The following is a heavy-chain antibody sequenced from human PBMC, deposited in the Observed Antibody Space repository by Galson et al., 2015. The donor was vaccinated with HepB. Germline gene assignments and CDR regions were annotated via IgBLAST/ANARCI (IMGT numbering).Heavy chain of an antibody. CDR3: ARMYGAGTFWGPLIGP. V-gene: IGHV4-39*01. CDR1: SGSITSSGFY. J-gene: IGHJ5*02. D-gene: IGHD3-10*01. Sequence: SETLSLTCTVSSGSITSSGFYWGWIRQPPGKGLAWIGSIAFRGKTYYNSSLKSRVTMSVDTSKNQFSLSLRSVTASDTAVYYCARMYGAGTFWGPLIGPWGQGPLVTVSS. CDR2: IAFRGKT.